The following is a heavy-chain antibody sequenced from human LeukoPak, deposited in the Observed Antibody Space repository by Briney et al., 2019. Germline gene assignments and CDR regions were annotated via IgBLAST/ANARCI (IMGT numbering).Heavy chain of an antibody. CDR2: IYYSGST. CDR3: ARDSYYYDSSGYYHQIDY. D-gene: IGHD3-22*01. CDR1: GGSISSYY. V-gene: IGHV4-59*01. J-gene: IGHJ4*02. Sequence: SSETLSLTCTVSGGSISSYYWSWIRQPPGKGLEWIGYIYYSGSTNYNPSLKSRVTISVDTSKDQFSLKLSSVTAADTAVYYCARDSYYYDSSGYYHQIDYWGQGTLVTVSS.